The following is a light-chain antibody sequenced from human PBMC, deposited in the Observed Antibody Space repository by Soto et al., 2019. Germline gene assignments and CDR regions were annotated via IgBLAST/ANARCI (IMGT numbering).Light chain of an antibody. Sequence: EIVMTQSPATLSVSPGERATLSCRASQSVSSNLAWYQQKPGQAPRRLIYGASTRATGIPARFSGSGSGTEFTLAISSLQYEDFAVYYCQQYNNWPGTFGQGTKVEIK. J-gene: IGKJ1*01. CDR1: QSVSSN. CDR3: QQYNNWPGT. CDR2: GAS. V-gene: IGKV3-15*01.